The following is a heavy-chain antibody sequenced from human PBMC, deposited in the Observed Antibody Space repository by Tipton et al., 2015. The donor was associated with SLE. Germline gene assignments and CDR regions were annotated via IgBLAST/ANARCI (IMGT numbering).Heavy chain of an antibody. D-gene: IGHD5-18*01. CDR2: IYSGGST. CDR3: ARRRGYSYGNYLDV. Sequence: LSLTCAASGFTVSSNYMNWVRQAPGKGLEWVSVIYSGGSTYYADSLKGRFTISRDNSKNTLYLQMNSLRAEDTAVYYCARRRGYSYGNYLDVWGKRTTVTVSS. CDR1: GFTVSSNY. J-gene: IGHJ6*03. V-gene: IGHV3-66*02.